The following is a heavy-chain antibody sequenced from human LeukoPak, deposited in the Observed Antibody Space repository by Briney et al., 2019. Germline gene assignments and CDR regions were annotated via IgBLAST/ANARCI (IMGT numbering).Heavy chain of an antibody. V-gene: IGHV3-53*04. CDR2: IYSGGTT. CDR3: ARDQVSSSSSPY. CDR1: GFTVSTNC. Sequence: GGSLRLSCAASGFTVSTNCMTWVRQAPGKGLEWVSTIYSGGTTYYADSVMGRFTISRHNSRNTLYLQMNSLRAEDTAVYYCARDQVSSSSSPYWGQGTLVTVSS. J-gene: IGHJ4*02. D-gene: IGHD2-2*01.